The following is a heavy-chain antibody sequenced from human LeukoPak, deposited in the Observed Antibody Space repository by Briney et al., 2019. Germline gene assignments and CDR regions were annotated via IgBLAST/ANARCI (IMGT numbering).Heavy chain of an antibody. CDR3: ASPSTIGYSSAWYVLADAFDI. CDR1: GFTFSDYY. CDR2: ISTSGSTI. V-gene: IGHV3-11*01. D-gene: IGHD6-19*01. Sequence: NPGGSLRLSCAASGFTFSDYYMSWIRQAPGKGLEWVSYISTSGSTIYYADSVKGRFTISRDNAKNSLYLQMNSLRAEDTAVYYCASPSTIGYSSAWYVLADAFDIWGQGTMVTVSS. J-gene: IGHJ3*02.